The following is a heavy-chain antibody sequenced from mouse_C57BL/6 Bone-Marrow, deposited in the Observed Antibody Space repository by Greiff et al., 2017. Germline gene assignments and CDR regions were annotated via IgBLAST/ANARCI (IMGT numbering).Heavy chain of an antibody. CDR1: GFNIKDDY. Sequence: EVQLQQSGAELVRPGASVKLSCTASGFNIKDDYMHWVKQRPEQGLEWIGWFDPENGDTEYASKFQGKVTITADTSYNNFSLQLSSLTSEDTAVYYCTTGYDGDPFDYWGQGTTLTVSS. V-gene: IGHV14-4*01. CDR3: TTGYDGDPFDY. J-gene: IGHJ2*01. CDR2: FDPENGDT. D-gene: IGHD2-3*01.